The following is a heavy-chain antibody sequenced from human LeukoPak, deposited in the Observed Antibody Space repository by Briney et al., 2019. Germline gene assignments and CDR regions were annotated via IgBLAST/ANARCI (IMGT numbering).Heavy chain of an antibody. J-gene: IGHJ4*02. CDR3: ARVARVRGVIIKYYFDY. Sequence: GASVKVSCKASGGTFSSYAISWVRQAPGQGLEWMGGIIPIFGTANYAQKFQGRVTITADESTSTAYMELSSLRSEDTAVYYCARVARVRGVIIKYYFDYWGQGTLVTVSS. D-gene: IGHD3-10*01. CDR2: IIPIFGTA. V-gene: IGHV1-69*13. CDR1: GGTFSSYA.